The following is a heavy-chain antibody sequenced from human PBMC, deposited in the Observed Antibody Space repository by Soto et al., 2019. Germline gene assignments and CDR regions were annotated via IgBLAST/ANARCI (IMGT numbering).Heavy chain of an antibody. D-gene: IGHD4-17*01. CDR1: GGSISSYY. Sequence: SETLSLTCTVSGGSISSYYWSWLRQPPGKGLEWIGYIYYSGNTKYNPSLGSRVTISADTSKNQFSLKLVSVTAADTAVYYCARSPGSTTANYIDYWGQGTLVTVSS. V-gene: IGHV4-59*08. CDR3: ARSPGSTTANYIDY. J-gene: IGHJ4*02. CDR2: IYYSGNT.